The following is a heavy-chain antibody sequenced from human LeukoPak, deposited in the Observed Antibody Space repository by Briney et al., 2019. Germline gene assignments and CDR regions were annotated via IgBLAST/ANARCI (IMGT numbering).Heavy chain of an antibody. J-gene: IGHJ4*02. CDR1: GFSLSTSGMC. D-gene: IGHD3-22*01. CDR2: IDWDDDK. CDR3: ARMVLLGDSSGYFDY. Sequence: SGPTLVNPTQTLTLTCTFSGFSLSTSGMCVSWIRQPPGKAPEWLARIDWDDDKYYSTSLKTRLTISKDTSKNQVVLTMTNMDPVDTATYYCARMVLLGDSSGYFDYWGQGTLVTVSS. V-gene: IGHV2-70*11.